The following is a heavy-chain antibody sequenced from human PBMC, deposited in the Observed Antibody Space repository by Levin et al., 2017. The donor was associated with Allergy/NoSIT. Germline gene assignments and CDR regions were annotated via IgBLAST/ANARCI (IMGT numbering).Heavy chain of an antibody. D-gene: IGHD2-2*02. J-gene: IGHJ5*02. Sequence: GGPLRLSCAASGFTFSSYAMSWVRQAPGKGLEWVSGISDSGGSTYYADSAKGRFTISRDNSKNTLYLQMNSLRAEDTAVYYCVIRCSSTTCYRVDPWGQGTLVTVSS. CDR3: VIRCSSTTCYRVDP. CDR2: ISDSGGST. CDR1: GFTFSSYA. V-gene: IGHV3-23*01.